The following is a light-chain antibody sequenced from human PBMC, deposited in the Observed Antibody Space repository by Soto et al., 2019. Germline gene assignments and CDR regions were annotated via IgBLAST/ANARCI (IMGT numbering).Light chain of an antibody. CDR3: SSYTSSSTYV. CDR2: DVS. CDR1: SSDVGGYNF. V-gene: IGLV2-14*01. J-gene: IGLJ1*01. Sequence: QSVLSQPASESGSRGPSIAISCTGTSSDVGGYNFVSWYQQHPHKAPKLMISDVSNRPSGVSNRFSGSKSGNTASLTISGLQAEDEADYYCSSYTSSSTYVFGTGPKVTVL.